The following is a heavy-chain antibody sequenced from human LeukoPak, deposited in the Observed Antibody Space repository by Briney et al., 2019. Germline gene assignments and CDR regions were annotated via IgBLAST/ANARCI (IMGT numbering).Heavy chain of an antibody. CDR3: AKDHIAADYYFDY. J-gene: IGHJ4*02. Sequence: GGSLRLSCAASGFTFSSYGMHWVRQAPGKGLEWVAFIRYDGSNKYYADSVKGRFTISRDNSKNTLYLQMNSLRAEDTAVYYCAKDHIAADYYFDYWGQGTLVTVSS. CDR2: IRYDGSNK. CDR1: GFTFSSYG. D-gene: IGHD2-15*01. V-gene: IGHV3-30*02.